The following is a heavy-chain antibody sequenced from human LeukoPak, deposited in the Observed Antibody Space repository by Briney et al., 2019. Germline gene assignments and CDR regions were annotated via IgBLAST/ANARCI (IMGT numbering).Heavy chain of an antibody. CDR2: IYSGGST. CDR3: AKKRSAMVRGGESFDF. Sequence: GGSLRLSCAASGFTFSNYWMHWVRQAPGKGLEWVSVIYSGGSTYYADSVKGRFTISRDNAKNSLYLQMSSLRAEDTAVYYCAKKRSAMVRGGESFDFWGQGTMVTVSS. CDR1: GFTFSNYW. V-gene: IGHV3-53*01. J-gene: IGHJ3*01. D-gene: IGHD3-10*01.